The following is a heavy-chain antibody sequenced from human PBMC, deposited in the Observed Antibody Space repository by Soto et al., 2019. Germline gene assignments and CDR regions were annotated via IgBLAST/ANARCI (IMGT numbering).Heavy chain of an antibody. V-gene: IGHV3-33*01. J-gene: IGHJ4*02. CDR2: IWYDGSNK. CDR1: GFTFSGLA. Sequence: QVQLVESGGGEVQPGRSLRLSCAASGFTFSGLAMHWVRQVSGKGLEWVAVIWYDGSNKYYADSVKGRFTISRDNSKNTLYLQMNSLRAEDTAVYYCARGYWHDDYGDKTVYYVDYWGQGTQVTVSS. CDR3: ARGYWHDDYGDKTVYYVDY. D-gene: IGHD4-17*01.